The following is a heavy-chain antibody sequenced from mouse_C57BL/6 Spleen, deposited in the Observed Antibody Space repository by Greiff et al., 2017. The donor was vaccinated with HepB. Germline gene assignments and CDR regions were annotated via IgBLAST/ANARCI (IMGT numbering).Heavy chain of an antibody. CDR1: GFTFSDAW. CDR3: TGYYGSSFYWYFDV. V-gene: IGHV6-6*01. D-gene: IGHD1-1*01. CDR2: IRNKANNHAT. J-gene: IGHJ1*03. Sequence: EVMLVESGGGLVQPGGSMKLSCAASGFTFSDAWMDWVRQSPEKGLEWVAEIRNKANNHATYYAESVKGRFTISRDDSKSSVYLQMNSLRAEDTGIYYCTGYYGSSFYWYFDVGGTGTTVTVSS.